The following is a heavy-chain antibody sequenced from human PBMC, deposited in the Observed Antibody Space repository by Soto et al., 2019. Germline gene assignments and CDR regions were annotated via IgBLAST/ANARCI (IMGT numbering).Heavy chain of an antibody. Sequence: GGSLRLSCASSGFTLSMSAVNWVRQAPGKGLEWVSYISDSGDRTYYADSVKGRFTISRDRSKNTVSLQMDSLRAEDTAVYYCAKDRGIIAKAGDAFDVWAQGTTVTVSS. J-gene: IGHJ3*01. CDR3: AKDRGIIAKAGDAFDV. D-gene: IGHD6-13*01. V-gene: IGHV3-23*01. CDR2: ISDSGDRT. CDR1: GFTLSMSA.